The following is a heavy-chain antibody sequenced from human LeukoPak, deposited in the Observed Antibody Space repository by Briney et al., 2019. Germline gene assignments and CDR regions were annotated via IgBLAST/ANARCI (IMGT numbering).Heavy chain of an antibody. Sequence: SQTLSLTCAVSGGSISSGDYSWSWIRQPPGKGLEWIGYIYHSGSTYYNPSLKSRVTISVDRSKNQFSLKLSSVTAADTAVYYCARGSYGTGYYYYGMDVWGQGTTVTVSS. J-gene: IGHJ6*02. V-gene: IGHV4-30-2*01. CDR1: GGSISSGDYS. CDR3: ARGSYGTGYYYYGMDV. D-gene: IGHD3-10*01. CDR2: IYHSGST.